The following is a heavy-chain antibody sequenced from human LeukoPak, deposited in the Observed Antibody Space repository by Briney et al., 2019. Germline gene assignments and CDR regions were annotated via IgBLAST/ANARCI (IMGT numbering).Heavy chain of an antibody. J-gene: IGHJ4*02. V-gene: IGHV1-69*04. CDR2: IIPILGIA. CDR1: GGTFSSYA. CDR3: ARSSSVAGTLGY. Sequence: GASVKVSCKASGGTFSSYAISWVRQAPGQGLEWMGRIIPILGIANYAQKFQGRVTITADKSTSTAYMELSSLRSEDTAVYYCARSSSVAGTLGYWGQGTLVTVSS. D-gene: IGHD6-19*01.